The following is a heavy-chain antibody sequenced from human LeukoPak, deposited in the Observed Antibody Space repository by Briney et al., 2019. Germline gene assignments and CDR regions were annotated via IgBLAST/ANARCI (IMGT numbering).Heavy chain of an antibody. CDR1: GYTFTGYY. J-gene: IGHJ6*03. CDR2: INPNSGGT. Sequence: ASVKVSCKASGYTFTGYYMHWVRQAPGQGLEWMGWINPNSGGTNYAQKFQGRVTMTRDTSISTAYMELSRLRSDDTAVYYCARAGGYALGYYYYYMDVWGKGTTVTISS. CDR3: ARAGGYALGYYYYYMDV. D-gene: IGHD1-1*01. V-gene: IGHV1-2*02.